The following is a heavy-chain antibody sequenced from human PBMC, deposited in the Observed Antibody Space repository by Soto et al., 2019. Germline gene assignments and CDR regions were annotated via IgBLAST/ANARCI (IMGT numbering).Heavy chain of an antibody. CDR2: INGVNGNT. J-gene: IGHJ5*02. Sequence: QVQLVQSGAEVKKAGASVRISCKASGYTFTTSGMHWVRQAPGQGLEWVGWINGVNGNTKYSQKFQDRVTISRESSVSTAYMELRGLTSDDTGVFYCARAPRLTQLSAWGQGTLVIVSS. D-gene: IGHD1-1*01. CDR3: ARAPRLTQLSA. V-gene: IGHV1-3*01. CDR1: GYTFTTSG.